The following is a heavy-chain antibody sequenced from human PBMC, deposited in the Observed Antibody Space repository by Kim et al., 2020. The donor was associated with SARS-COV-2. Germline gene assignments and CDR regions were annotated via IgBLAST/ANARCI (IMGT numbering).Heavy chain of an antibody. V-gene: IGHV3-23*01. CDR2: GGST. Sequence: GGSTYYADSVKGRFTISRENSKNTLYLQMNSLRAEDTAVYYCAKDYGMDVWGQGTTVTVSS. CDR3: AKDYGMDV. J-gene: IGHJ6*02.